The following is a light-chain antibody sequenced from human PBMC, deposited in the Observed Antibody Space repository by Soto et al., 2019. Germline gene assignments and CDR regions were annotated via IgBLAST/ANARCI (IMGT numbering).Light chain of an antibody. V-gene: IGKV1-5*01. CDR2: DGS. J-gene: IGKJ1*01. CDR1: QTISRW. CDR3: QRYDSYPWT. Sequence: DIQNTQSPSTLSASLLDIVSITCRASQTISRWLAWCKQKQGRARKVVIYDGSSLESGVPSRFSGRRSGTEFTLTISSLQPDDCATDYCQRYDSYPWTFGQWTKADIK.